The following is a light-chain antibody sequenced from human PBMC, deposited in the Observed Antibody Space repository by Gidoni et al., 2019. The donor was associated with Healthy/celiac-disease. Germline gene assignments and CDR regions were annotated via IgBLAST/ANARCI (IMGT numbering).Light chain of an antibody. J-gene: IGKJ5*01. CDR3: QQRSNWPRIT. Sequence: EIVLTQSPATLSLSPGERATLSCRASQSVSSYLAWYQQKPGQAPRLLIYDASHRATGIPARFSGSGSGTDFTLTISSLEPEDFAVYYCQQRSNWPRITFXQXTRLXIK. CDR2: DAS. V-gene: IGKV3-11*01. CDR1: QSVSSY.